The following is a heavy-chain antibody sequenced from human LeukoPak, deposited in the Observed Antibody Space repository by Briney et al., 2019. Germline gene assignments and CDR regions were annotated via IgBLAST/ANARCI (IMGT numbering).Heavy chain of an antibody. CDR2: ISGSGGST. J-gene: IGHJ4*02. CDR1: GFTFSSYG. Sequence: GGSLRLSCAASGFTFSSYGMSWVRQAPGKGLEWVSAISGSGGSTYYADSVKGRFTISRDNSKNTLYLQMNSLRAEDTAVYYCAKWRGFTTAAFDYWGQGTLVTVSS. D-gene: IGHD4-17*01. V-gene: IGHV3-23*01. CDR3: AKWRGFTTAAFDY.